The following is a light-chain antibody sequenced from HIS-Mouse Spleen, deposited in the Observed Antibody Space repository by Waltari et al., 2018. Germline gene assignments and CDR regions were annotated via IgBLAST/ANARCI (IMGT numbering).Light chain of an antibody. CDR3: QQFNSYPALT. Sequence: AIKLTQSPSSLSASVGARVTITCRASQGISSALALYQHQPGKAPKLLIYVASSLESGVPSRFSGSGSGTDFTLTISSLQPEDFATYYCQQFNSYPALTFGGGTKVEIK. V-gene: IGKV1-13*02. J-gene: IGKJ4*01. CDR1: QGISSA. CDR2: VAS.